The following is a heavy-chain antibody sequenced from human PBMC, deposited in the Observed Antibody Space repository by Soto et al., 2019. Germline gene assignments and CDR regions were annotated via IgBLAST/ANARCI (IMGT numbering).Heavy chain of an antibody. D-gene: IGHD3-10*01. V-gene: IGHV2-5*02. J-gene: IGHJ5*02. CDR3: ARGGSLWFGELSSNWFDP. CDR1: GFSLSTSGVG. Sequence: SGPTLVKPTQTLTLTCTFSGFSLSTSGVGVGWIRQPPGKALEWLALIYWDDDKRYSPSLKSRLTITKDTSKNQVVLTMTNMDPVDTATYYCARGGSLWFGELSSNWFDPWGQGTLVTVSS. CDR2: IYWDDDK.